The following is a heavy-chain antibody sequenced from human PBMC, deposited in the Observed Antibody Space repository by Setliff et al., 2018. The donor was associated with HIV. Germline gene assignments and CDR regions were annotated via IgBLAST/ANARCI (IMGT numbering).Heavy chain of an antibody. J-gene: IGHJ4*02. CDR3: AKTPSSGWYSLYLDN. Sequence: GGSLRLSCAASGFTFSSYGMHWVRQAPGKGLEWVAVIWYDGSNKYYADSVKGRFTISRDNSKNTLYLQMNSLRAEDTAVYYCAKTPSSGWYSLYLDNWGQGTLVTVSS. CDR1: GFTFSSYG. D-gene: IGHD6-19*01. CDR2: IWYDGSNK. V-gene: IGHV3-33*06.